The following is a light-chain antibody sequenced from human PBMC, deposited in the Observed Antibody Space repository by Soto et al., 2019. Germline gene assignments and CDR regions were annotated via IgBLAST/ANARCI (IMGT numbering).Light chain of an antibody. CDR1: QSVSSSY. J-gene: IGKJ5*01. CDR2: GAS. CDR3: QQYGSSPIT. Sequence: EIVLTQSPGTLSLSPGERATLSCRASQSVSSSYLAWYQQKPGQAPRLIIYGASSRTTGIPDRFSGSGSGTDFTLTISRLEAEDFVVYYCQQYGSSPITFGRGTRLEIK. V-gene: IGKV3-20*01.